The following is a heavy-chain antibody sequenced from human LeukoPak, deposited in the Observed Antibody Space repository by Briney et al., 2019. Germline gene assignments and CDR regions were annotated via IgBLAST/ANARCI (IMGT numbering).Heavy chain of an antibody. J-gene: IGHJ4*02. CDR2: LSPNSGNT. CDR3: ARGAMATRVLDF. CDR1: GYTFTNYD. V-gene: IGHV1-8*01. D-gene: IGHD5-24*01. Sequence: ASVKVSCKTSGYTFTNYDINWVRQATGQGREWMGWLSPNSGNTAYAQKFRGSVTMTMNTSISTAYMDLSSLRSEDTAVYYCARGAMATRVLDFWGQGTQVTVSS.